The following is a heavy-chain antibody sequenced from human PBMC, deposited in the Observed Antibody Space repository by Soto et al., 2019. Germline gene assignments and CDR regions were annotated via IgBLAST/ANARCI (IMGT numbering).Heavy chain of an antibody. CDR3: ARDVAGGANFDY. CDR1: GFTFSSYS. V-gene: IGHV3-21*01. Sequence: GGSLRLSCAASGFTFSSYSMNWVRQAPGKGLEWVSSISSSSSYIYYADSVKGRFTISRDNAKNSLYLQMNSLRAEDTAVYYCARDVAGGANFDYWGQGTLGTVSS. D-gene: IGHD1-26*01. J-gene: IGHJ4*02. CDR2: ISSSSSYI.